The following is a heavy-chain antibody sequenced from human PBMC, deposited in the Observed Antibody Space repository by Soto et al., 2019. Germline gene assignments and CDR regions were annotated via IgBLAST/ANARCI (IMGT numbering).Heavy chain of an antibody. CDR3: TKDAVHCSGVDCVFDT. CDR1: GFPFEAYA. CDR2: LKWNGDNV. J-gene: IGHJ4*02. D-gene: IGHD2-21*02. V-gene: IGHV3-9*01. Sequence: EVQLVASGGGLVQPGRSLRLSCAASGFPFEAYAMHWVRQAPGKGLEWVAGLKWNGDNVGYADSVRGRFTISRDNAKNSLYLQMNRLRAEDTAFYYCTKDAVHCSGVDCVFDTWGQGTLVTVSS.